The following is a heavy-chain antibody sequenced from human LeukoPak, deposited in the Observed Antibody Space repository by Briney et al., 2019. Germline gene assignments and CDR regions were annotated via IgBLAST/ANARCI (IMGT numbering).Heavy chain of an antibody. CDR3: AKQMVRGVLDAFDI. V-gene: IGHV3-23*01. Sequence: TGGSLKLSCAASGFTFSSYAMSWVRQAPGKGLEWVSAISGSGGSTYYADSVKGRFTISRDNSKNTLYLQMNSLRAEDTAAYYCAKQMVRGVLDAFDIWGQGTMVTVSS. J-gene: IGHJ3*02. CDR2: ISGSGGST. D-gene: IGHD3-10*01. CDR1: GFTFSSYA.